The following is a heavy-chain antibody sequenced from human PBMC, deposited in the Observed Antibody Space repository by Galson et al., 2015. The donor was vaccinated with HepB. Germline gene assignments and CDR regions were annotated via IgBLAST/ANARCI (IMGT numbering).Heavy chain of an antibody. D-gene: IGHD3-16*01. CDR1: GFSFSDYG. CDR2: VWHDGSNK. Sequence: SLRLSCAASGFSFSDYGMHWVRQAPGKGLDWVAVVWHDGSNKVYADSVKGRFTISRDNSKNTLYLQMNSLRAEDTAVYYCAREREVPTIGYFDNWGQGTLVTVSS. V-gene: IGHV3-33*01. CDR3: AREREVPTIGYFDN. J-gene: IGHJ4*02.